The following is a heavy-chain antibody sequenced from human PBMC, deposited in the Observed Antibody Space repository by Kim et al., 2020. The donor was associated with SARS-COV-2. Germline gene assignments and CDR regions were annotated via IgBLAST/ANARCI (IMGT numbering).Heavy chain of an antibody. Sequence: ASVKVSCKASGYTFTSYGISWVRQAPGQGLEWMGWISAYNGNTNYAQKLQGRVTMTTDTSTSTAYMELRSLRSDDTAVYYCARVPGIAAAGPYNWFDPWGQGTLVTVSS. D-gene: IGHD6-13*01. CDR3: ARVPGIAAAGPYNWFDP. V-gene: IGHV1-18*01. J-gene: IGHJ5*02. CDR1: GYTFTSYG. CDR2: ISAYNGNT.